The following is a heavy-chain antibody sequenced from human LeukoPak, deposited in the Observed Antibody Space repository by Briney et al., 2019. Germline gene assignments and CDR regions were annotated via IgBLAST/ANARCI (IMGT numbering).Heavy chain of an antibody. D-gene: IGHD6-13*01. CDR3: ARVIAAARYDYYYMDV. CDR2: IIPIFGSA. J-gene: IGHJ6*03. Sequence: KVSCKASGGTFSSYAISWVRQAPGQGLEWMGGIIPIFGSANYAQKFQGRVTITADESTSTAYMELSSLRSEDTAVYYCARVIAAARYDYYYMDVWGKGTTVTVSS. V-gene: IGHV1-69*01. CDR1: GGTFSSYA.